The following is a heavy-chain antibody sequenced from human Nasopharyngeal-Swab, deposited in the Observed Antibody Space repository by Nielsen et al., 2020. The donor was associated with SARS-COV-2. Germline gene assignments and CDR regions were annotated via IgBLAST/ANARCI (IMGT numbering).Heavy chain of an antibody. CDR1: GFTFSSYA. V-gene: IGHV3-23*01. D-gene: IGHD3-22*01. CDR2: ISGSGGST. CDR3: AKDRSLRGRITMIVVVITGAFDI. J-gene: IGHJ3*02. Sequence: GESLKISCAASGFTFSSYAMSWVRQAPGKGLEWVSAISGSGGSTYYADSVKGRFTISRDNSKNTLYLQMNSLRAEDTAVYYCAKDRSLRGRITMIVVVITGAFDIWGQGTMVTVSS.